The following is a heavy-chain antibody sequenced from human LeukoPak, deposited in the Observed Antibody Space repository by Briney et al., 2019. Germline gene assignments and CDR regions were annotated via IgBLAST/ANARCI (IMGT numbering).Heavy chain of an antibody. J-gene: IGHJ3*02. Sequence: GGSLRLSCAASGFTISTYWMDWVRQAPGKGLVWVSHIKSDGSSTNYADSVEGRFTISRDNAKNTLYLQMNSLRAEDTAVYYCARGLVRVYSSSPRPFDIWGQGTMVTVSS. CDR1: GFTISTYW. CDR3: ARGLVRVYSSSPRPFDI. CDR2: IKSDGSST. D-gene: IGHD6-19*01. V-gene: IGHV3-74*01.